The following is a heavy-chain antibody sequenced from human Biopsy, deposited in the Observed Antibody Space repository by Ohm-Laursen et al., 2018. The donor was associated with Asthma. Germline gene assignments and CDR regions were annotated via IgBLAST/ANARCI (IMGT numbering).Heavy chain of an antibody. CDR2: IYSGGTS. Sequence: SRRLSCSASGFAVSRDYMFWVRQAPGKGLEWVSVIYSGGTSHTADSVRGRSTISRDYSKNTLYLQMHSLRAEDTAVYYCARGDSSNWSHYYFDYWGQGTLVTVSS. D-gene: IGHD3-22*01. V-gene: IGHV3-53*01. CDR1: GFAVSRDY. CDR3: ARGDSSNWSHYYFDY. J-gene: IGHJ4*02.